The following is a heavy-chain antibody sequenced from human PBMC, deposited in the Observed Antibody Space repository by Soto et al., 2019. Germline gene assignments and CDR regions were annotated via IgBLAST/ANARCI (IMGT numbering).Heavy chain of an antibody. CDR1: GGSISSGGYS. Sequence: SETLSLTCAVSGGSISSGGYSWSWIRQPPGKGLEWIGYIYHSGSNYYNPSLKSRVTISVDRSKNQFSLKLSSVTAADTAVYYCARASALNYDLLTGYAPYYYYGMDVWGQGTTLTVSS. D-gene: IGHD3-9*01. CDR2: IYHSGSN. V-gene: IGHV4-30-2*01. J-gene: IGHJ6*02. CDR3: ARASALNYDLLTGYAPYYYYGMDV.